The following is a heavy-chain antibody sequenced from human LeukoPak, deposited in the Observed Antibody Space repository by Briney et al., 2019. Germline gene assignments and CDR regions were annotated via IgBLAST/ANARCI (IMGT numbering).Heavy chain of an antibody. CDR1: GFAFSSYS. D-gene: IGHD4-17*01. J-gene: IGHJ4*02. CDR2: ITTISTHV. V-gene: IGHV3-21*01. Sequence: GGSLRLSCAASGFAFSSYSMNWIRQALGKGLEWFSSITTISTHVYYADSVKAPFTISRDNAKNSLYLQMNSLRAEDTAVYYCASLMTSVTIPDYWGQGTLVTVSS. CDR3: ASLMTSVTIPDY.